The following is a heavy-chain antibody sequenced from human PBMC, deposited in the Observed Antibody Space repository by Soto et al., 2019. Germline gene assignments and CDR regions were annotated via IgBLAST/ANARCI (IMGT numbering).Heavy chain of an antibody. J-gene: IGHJ2*01. CDR1: GGSISSSSYY. CDR3: ARLASGWQYYYFDF. V-gene: IGHV4-39*07. D-gene: IGHD6-19*01. CDR2: INHSGST. Sequence: SETLSLTCTVSGGSISSSSYYWGWIRQPPGKGLEWIGEINHSGSTNYNPSLTRRATLSVDTSKNQVSLKLTSVTAADTAVYYCARLASGWQYYYFDFWGRGTPVTVS.